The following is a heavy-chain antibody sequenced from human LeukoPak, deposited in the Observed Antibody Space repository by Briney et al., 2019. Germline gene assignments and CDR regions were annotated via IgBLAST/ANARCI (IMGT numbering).Heavy chain of an antibody. CDR1: GFTFSSYA. D-gene: IGHD5-12*01. V-gene: IGHV3-23*01. CDR3: AKWYSGYGYLDY. J-gene: IGHJ4*02. CDR2: ISGSGGST. Sequence: GGSLRLSCAASGFTFSSYAMSWVRQAPGKGLEWVSAISGSGGSTYHADSVKGRFTISRDNSKNTLYLQMNSLRAEDTAVYYCAKWYSGYGYLDYWGQGTLVTVSS.